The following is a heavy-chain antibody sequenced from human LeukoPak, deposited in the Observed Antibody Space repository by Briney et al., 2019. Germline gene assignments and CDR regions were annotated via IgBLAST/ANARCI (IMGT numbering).Heavy chain of an antibody. J-gene: IGHJ4*02. Sequence: SETLSLTCTVSGGSISSGGYYWSWIRQHPGKGLEWIGYIYYSGSTYYNPSLKSRVTISVDTSKNQFSLELSSVTAADTAVYYCARVDYDILTGYYHFDYWGQGTLVTVSS. CDR1: GGSISSGGYY. D-gene: IGHD3-9*01. V-gene: IGHV4-31*03. CDR3: ARVDYDILTGYYHFDY. CDR2: IYYSGST.